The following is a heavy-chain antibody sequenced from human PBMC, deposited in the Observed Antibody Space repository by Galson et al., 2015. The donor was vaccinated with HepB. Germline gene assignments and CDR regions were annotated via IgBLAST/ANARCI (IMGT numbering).Heavy chain of an antibody. CDR1: GFTFSSYA. CDR3: AKGPDSSSWSPYFDY. Sequence: SLRLSCAASGFTFSSYAMSWVRQAPGKGLEWVSAISGSGGSTYYADSVKGRFTISRDNSKNTLYLQMNSLRAEDTAVYYCAKGPDSSSWSPYFDYWGQGTLVTVSS. CDR2: ISGSGGST. V-gene: IGHV3-23*01. J-gene: IGHJ4*02. D-gene: IGHD6-13*01.